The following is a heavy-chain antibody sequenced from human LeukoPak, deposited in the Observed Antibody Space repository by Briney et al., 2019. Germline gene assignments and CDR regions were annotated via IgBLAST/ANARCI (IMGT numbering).Heavy chain of an antibody. D-gene: IGHD3-22*01. CDR3: ARQPDTYYYDSSGSLSGY. CDR2: INPKSGGT. J-gene: IGHJ4*02. Sequence: ASVKVSCKASGYTFTGYYMHWVRQAPGQGLEWMGRINPKSGGTNYAQKFQGRVTMTRDTSISKAYMELSRLRSDDTAVYYCARQPDTYYYDSSGSLSGYWGQGTLVTVSS. CDR1: GYTFTGYY. V-gene: IGHV1-2*06.